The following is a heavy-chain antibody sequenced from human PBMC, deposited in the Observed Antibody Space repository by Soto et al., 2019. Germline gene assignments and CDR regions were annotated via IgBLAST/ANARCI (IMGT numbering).Heavy chain of an antibody. CDR3: ARDSNIGFDP. Sequence: GGSLRLSCAASGFTFTNYWMHWVRQAPGKGLVWVSHINSDGSSTSYADSVKGRFTISRDNAKNTLYLQMNSLRAEDTAVYYCARDSNIGFDPWGQGTPVTVSS. CDR2: INSDGSST. D-gene: IGHD5-12*01. CDR1: GFTFTNYW. V-gene: IGHV3-74*01. J-gene: IGHJ5*02.